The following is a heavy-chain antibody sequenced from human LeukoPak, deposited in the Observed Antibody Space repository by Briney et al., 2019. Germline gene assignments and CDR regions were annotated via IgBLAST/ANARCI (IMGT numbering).Heavy chain of an antibody. D-gene: IGHD4-17*01. V-gene: IGHV4-59*08. J-gene: IGHJ4*02. CDR2: IYYSGST. CDR1: GYSISSYY. Sequence: PSETLSLTCSVSGYSISSYYWSWIRQPPGKGLEWIGYIYYSGSTNYNPSLKSRVTISVDTSKNQFSLKLRSVTAADTAVYYCARRPQYGSYDYWGQGTLVTVSS. CDR3: ARRPQYGSYDY.